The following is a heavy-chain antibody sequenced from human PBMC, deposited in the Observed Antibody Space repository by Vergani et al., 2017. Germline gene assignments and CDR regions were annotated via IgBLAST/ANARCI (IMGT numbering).Heavy chain of an antibody. CDR3: ARDEIAARHFDY. D-gene: IGHD6-6*01. CDR2: INPSGGST. J-gene: IGHJ4*02. CDR1: GYTFTSYY. V-gene: IGHV1-46*01. Sequence: QVQLVQSGAEVKKPGASVKVSCKASGYTFTSYYMHWVRQAPGQGLEWMGIINPSGGSTSYAQKCQGRVTMTSDTSTRTVYMELSSLRSEDTAVYYCARDEIAARHFDYWGQGTLVTVSS.